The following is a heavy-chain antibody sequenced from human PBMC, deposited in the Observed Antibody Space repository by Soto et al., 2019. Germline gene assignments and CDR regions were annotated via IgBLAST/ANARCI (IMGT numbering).Heavy chain of an antibody. V-gene: IGHV3-23*01. J-gene: IGHJ5*02. CDR2: ISGSGVDT. CDR3: AKGRGAVVAPRFDP. Sequence: EVQLLESGGGLVQPGGSLRLSCAASGFTFSSYVMTWVRQGPGKGLDWVSGISGSGVDTYYAESVKGRFTISRDNSKNTLYLQMNSLRAEDTAVYYCAKGRGAVVAPRFDPWGQGTLVTVSS. CDR1: GFTFSSYV. D-gene: IGHD2-21*01.